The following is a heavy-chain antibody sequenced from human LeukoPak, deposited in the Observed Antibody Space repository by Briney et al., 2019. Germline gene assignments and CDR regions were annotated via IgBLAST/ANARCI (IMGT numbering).Heavy chain of an antibody. Sequence: SETLSLTCTVSGGSISSGDYYWSWIRQPPGKGLEWIGYIYYSGSTYYNPSLKSRVTISVDTSKNQFSLKLGSVAAADTAVYYCARAAVGVVDYWGQGTLVTVSS. CDR1: GGSISSGDYY. CDR3: ARAAVGVVDY. CDR2: IYYSGST. J-gene: IGHJ4*02. V-gene: IGHV4-30-4*01. D-gene: IGHD6-19*01.